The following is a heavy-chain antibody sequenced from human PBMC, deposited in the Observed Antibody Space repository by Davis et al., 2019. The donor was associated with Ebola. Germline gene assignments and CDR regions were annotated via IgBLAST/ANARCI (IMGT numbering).Heavy chain of an antibody. Sequence: ASVKVSCKASGYTFSNYAMNWVRQAPGQGLEWMGWINTNTGNPTYAQGFTGRFVFSLDTSISMAYLQITSLRTDDSAIYYCVRDATDGYNWSHWGQGTLVTVSS. D-gene: IGHD5-24*01. V-gene: IGHV7-4-1*04. J-gene: IGHJ4*02. CDR3: VRDATDGYNWSH. CDR2: INTNTGNP. CDR1: GYTFSNYA.